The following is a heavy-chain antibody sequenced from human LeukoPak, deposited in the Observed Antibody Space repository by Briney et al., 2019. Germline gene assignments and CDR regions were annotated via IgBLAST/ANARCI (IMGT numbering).Heavy chain of an antibody. CDR3: ARDVIAVAGHYYYYGMDV. J-gene: IGHJ6*02. V-gene: IGHV1-69*05. CDR2: IIPIFGTA. CDR1: GGTFSSYA. Sequence: RASVKVSCKASGGTFSSYAISWVRQAPGQGLEWMGGIIPIFGTANYAQKFQGRVTITTDESTGTAYMELSSLRSEDTAVYYCARDVIAVAGHYYYYGMDVWGQGTTVTVSS. D-gene: IGHD6-19*01.